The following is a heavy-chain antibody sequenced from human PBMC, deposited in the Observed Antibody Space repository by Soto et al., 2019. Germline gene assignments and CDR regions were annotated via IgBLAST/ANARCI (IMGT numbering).Heavy chain of an antibody. Sequence: ASVTVSCKASGYSFTGYGISWVRQAPGKGLEWMGWISAYNGNTNHAQKLQGRVTMTTYTSTSTAYRELRSLRSDDTAVYYCARVFTMITTPNDHWGQRPLVTVAS. V-gene: IGHV1-18*01. CDR2: ISAYNGNT. J-gene: IGHJ4*02. D-gene: IGHD3-22*01. CDR3: ARVFTMITTPNDH. CDR1: GYSFTGYG.